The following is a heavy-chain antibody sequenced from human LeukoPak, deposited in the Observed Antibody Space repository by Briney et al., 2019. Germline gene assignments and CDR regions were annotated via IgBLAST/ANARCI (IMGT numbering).Heavy chain of an antibody. J-gene: IGHJ6*02. CDR2: INYRGIM. V-gene: IGHV4-39*01. CDR3: ARRPSMDV. Sequence: PSETLSLTCTVSGVSVSSGSYYCVWIRQPPGKGLDWIASINYRGIMNYNPSLQSQVTTSVDTSKNQFSLNLSAVPAADAAIYYCARRPSMDVWGQGTTVTVSS. CDR1: GVSVSSGSYY.